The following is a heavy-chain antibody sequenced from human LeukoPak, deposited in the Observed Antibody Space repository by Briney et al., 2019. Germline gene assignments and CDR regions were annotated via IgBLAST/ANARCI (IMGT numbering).Heavy chain of an antibody. CDR3: ARGVSYYDSSGYYNEYFQH. V-gene: IGHV4-59*08. CDR1: GGSISSYY. CDR2: IYYSGST. D-gene: IGHD3-22*01. J-gene: IGHJ1*01. Sequence: PSETLSLACTVSGGSISSYYWSWIRQPPGKGLEWIGYIYYSGSTNYNPSLKSRVTISVDTSKNQFSLKLSSVTAADTAVYYCARGVSYYDSSGYYNEYFQHWGQGTLVTVSS.